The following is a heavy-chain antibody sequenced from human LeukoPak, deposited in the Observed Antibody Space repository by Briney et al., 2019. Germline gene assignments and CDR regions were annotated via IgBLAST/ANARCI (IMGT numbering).Heavy chain of an antibody. V-gene: IGHV3-7*04. CDR1: GFXFSNYW. CDR3: ARDIYGGHDY. J-gene: IGHJ4*02. Sequence: GGSLRLSCAASGFXFSNYWMSWVRQAPGKGLEWVANINQDGSEKSYVDSVEGRFTISRDNAKKSLYLHVNSLRAEDTAVYYCARDIYGGHDYWGQGTLLTVSS. D-gene: IGHD2-21*01. CDR2: INQDGSEK.